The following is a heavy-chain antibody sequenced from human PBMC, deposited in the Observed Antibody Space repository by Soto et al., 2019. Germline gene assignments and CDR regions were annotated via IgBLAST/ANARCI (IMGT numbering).Heavy chain of an antibody. CDR3: ARVRSWYPPTGSNWFDP. D-gene: IGHD6-13*01. V-gene: IGHV3-7*01. J-gene: IGHJ5*02. CDR2: IKQDGSEK. CDR1: GFTFSSYW. Sequence: GGSLRLSCAASGFTFSSYWMSWVRQAPGKGLEWVANIKQDGSEKYYVDSVKGRFTISRDNAKNSLYLQMNSLRAEDTAVYYCARVRSWYPPTGSNWFDPWGQGTLVTVSS.